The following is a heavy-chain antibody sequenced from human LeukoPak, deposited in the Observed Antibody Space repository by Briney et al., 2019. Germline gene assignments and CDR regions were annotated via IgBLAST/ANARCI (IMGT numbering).Heavy chain of an antibody. CDR3: TRDLMIRGQTGY. V-gene: IGHV3-30*03. CDR2: ISYDGSTE. CDR1: GFTFSSYG. Sequence: GGSLRLSCAASGFTFSSYGMHWVRQAPGKGLEWVAVISYDGSTEHYADSVKGRFTISRDNSKNTLYLQMNSLRAEDTAVYYCTRDLMIRGQTGYWGQGTLVTVSS. D-gene: IGHD3-10*01. J-gene: IGHJ4*02.